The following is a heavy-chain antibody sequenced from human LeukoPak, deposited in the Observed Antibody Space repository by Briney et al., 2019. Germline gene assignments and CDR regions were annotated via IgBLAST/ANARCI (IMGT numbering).Heavy chain of an antibody. V-gene: IGHV4-59*08. CDR1: GGSISSYY. D-gene: IGHD3-9*01. CDR2: IYYSGST. J-gene: IGHJ6*02. Sequence: PSETLSLTCTVSGGSISSYYWSWIRQPPGKGLEWIGYIYYSGSTNYNPSLKSRVTISVDTSKNQFSLKLSSVTAADTAVYYCARLGAGILTGYYTPYYYGMDVWAKGPRSPSP. CDR3: ARLGAGILTGYYTPYYYGMDV.